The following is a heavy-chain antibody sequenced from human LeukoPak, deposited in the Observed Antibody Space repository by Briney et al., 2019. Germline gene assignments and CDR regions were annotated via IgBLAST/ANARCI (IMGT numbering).Heavy chain of an antibody. Sequence: ASVKVSCKASGYTFTRYYMHWVRQAPGQGLEWMGWINPNSGGTNYAQKFQGRVTMTRDTSISTAYMELSRLRSDDTAVYYCARIPLNYYGSGSYYTHWGQGTLVTVSS. CDR1: GYTFTRYY. CDR3: ARIPLNYYGSGSYYTH. D-gene: IGHD3-10*01. J-gene: IGHJ4*02. V-gene: IGHV1-2*02. CDR2: INPNSGGT.